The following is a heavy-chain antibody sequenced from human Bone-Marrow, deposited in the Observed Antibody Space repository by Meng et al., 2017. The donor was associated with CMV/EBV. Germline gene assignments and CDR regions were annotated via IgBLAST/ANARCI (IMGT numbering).Heavy chain of an antibody. CDR1: GGSISSGGYY. Sequence: SETLSLTCTVSGGSISSGGYYWSWIRQHPGKGLEWIGYIYYSGSTYYNPSLKSRVTISVDTSKNQFSLKLSSVTAADTAVYYCARWYSSGWYVRGYFDYWGQGTLVTVSS. D-gene: IGHD6-19*01. V-gene: IGHV4-31*03. J-gene: IGHJ4*02. CDR2: IYYSGST. CDR3: ARWYSSGWYVRGYFDY.